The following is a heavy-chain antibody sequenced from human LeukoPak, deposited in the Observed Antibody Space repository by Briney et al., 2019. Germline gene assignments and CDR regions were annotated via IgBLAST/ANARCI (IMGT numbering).Heavy chain of an antibody. CDR1: GFTFSHYA. Sequence: AGGPLRLSCAVSGFTFSHYAMSWVPRAPGAGLEWFGSLTDSGDATYYADSAKSRLTISRDNSNSTLYLHISGLRDEDTAVYYCARGYSHNSGGWLDPWGQGTLVTVSS. V-gene: IGHV3-23*01. CDR2: LTDSGDAT. J-gene: IGHJ5*02. D-gene: IGHD5-12*01. CDR3: ARGYSHNSGGWLDP.